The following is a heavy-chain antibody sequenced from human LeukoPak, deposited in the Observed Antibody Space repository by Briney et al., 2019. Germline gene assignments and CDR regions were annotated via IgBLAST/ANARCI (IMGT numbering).Heavy chain of an antibody. CDR2: ISRSVGTI. CDR3: ARAKDYISMIVVVTPDY. J-gene: IGHJ4*02. Sequence: GGSLRLSCAASGFTFSDYYMSWIRQAPGKGLEWVPYISRSVGTIYYADSVKGRFTISRDNAKNSLYLQMNSLRAEDTAVYYCARAKDYISMIVVVTPDYWGQGTLVTVSS. D-gene: IGHD3-22*01. CDR1: GFTFSDYY. V-gene: IGHV3-11*01.